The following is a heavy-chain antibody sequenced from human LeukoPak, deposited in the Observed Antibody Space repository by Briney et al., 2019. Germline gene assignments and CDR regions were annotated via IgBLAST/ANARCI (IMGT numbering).Heavy chain of an antibody. Sequence: GGSLRLSCAASGFTFDDYAMHWVRHAPEKGVEWISGISWNSGSIGYADSVKGRFTISRDNAKNSLYLQMNSLRAEDTALYYCAKDITAAAGTAGGVDYWGQGTLVTVSS. CDR2: ISWNSGSI. V-gene: IGHV3-9*01. D-gene: IGHD6-13*01. CDR1: GFTFDDYA. CDR3: AKDITAAAGTAGGVDY. J-gene: IGHJ4*02.